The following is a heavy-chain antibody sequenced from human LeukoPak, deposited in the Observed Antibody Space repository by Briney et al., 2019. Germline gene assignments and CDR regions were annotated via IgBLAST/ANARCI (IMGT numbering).Heavy chain of an antibody. CDR2: IWFDGSEK. D-gene: IGHD3-22*01. V-gene: IGHV3-33*06. CDR3: VKTFDTIGYYYGHYFDY. CDR1: GFTFGSFG. J-gene: IGHJ4*02. Sequence: GGSLRLSCAASGFTFGSFGMHWVRQAPGKGLEWVAVIWFDGSEKYYADSVRGRFTISRDNSANTLFLQMNSVRVDDTAVYYCVKTFDTIGYYYGHYFDYWGQGTLVTVSS.